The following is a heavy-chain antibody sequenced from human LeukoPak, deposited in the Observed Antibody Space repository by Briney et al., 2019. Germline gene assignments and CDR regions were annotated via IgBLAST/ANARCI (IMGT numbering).Heavy chain of an antibody. CDR3: ARRSAIGSTQEGDYYYYGMDV. J-gene: IGHJ6*02. D-gene: IGHD2-15*01. CDR1: GYSFTSYW. Sequence: GESLKISCKGSGYSFTSYWIGWVRQLPGKGLEWMGIIYPGDSDTRYSPSFQGQVTISADKSISTAYLQWSSLKASDTAMYYCARRSAIGSTQEGDYYYYGMDVWGQGTTVTVSS. CDR2: IYPGDSDT. V-gene: IGHV5-51*01.